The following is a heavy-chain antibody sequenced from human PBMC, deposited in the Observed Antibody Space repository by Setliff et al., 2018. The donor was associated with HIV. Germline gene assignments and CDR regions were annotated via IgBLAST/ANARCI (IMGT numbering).Heavy chain of an antibody. CDR3: ARRVPPIPSGDLDY. J-gene: IGHJ4*02. V-gene: IGHV1-2*02. Sequence: GASVKVSCKASGYTFTDYYIHWVRQAPGQGLEWMGWINPNSSDTNYAQKFQGRVTMTRDTSISTAYMDLSRLRPDDTAVYYCARRVPPIPSGDLDYWGQGTLVTVSS. D-gene: IGHD4-17*01. CDR2: INPNSSDT. CDR1: GYTFTDYY.